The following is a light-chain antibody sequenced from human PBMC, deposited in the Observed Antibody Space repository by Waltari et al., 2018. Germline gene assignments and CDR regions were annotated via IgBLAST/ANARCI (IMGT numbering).Light chain of an antibody. Sequence: SVLTQPPSASGTPGQRVTISCSGSSSNIGGNAVNWYQHLPGTAPKLLIYNNSPLPSVVPARFSGSSSVTSASLASSDLQSGDKAYFYCAAWDYSLNALYVFGTGTKVTVL. V-gene: IGLV1-44*01. CDR2: NNS. J-gene: IGLJ1*01. CDR1: SSNIGGNA. CDR3: AAWDYSLNALYV.